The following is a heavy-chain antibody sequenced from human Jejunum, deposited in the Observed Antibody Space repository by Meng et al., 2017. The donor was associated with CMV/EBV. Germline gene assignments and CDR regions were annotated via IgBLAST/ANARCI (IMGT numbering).Heavy chain of an antibody. CDR2: ININTGNP. CDR1: GYTFTSSS. J-gene: IGHJ4*02. D-gene: IGHD6-19*01. Sequence: QVQLVRSGSELKKPWDSVKVSCQAAGYTFTSSSMNWVRHAPGQGLEWMGWININTGNPTYAQGFTGRFVFSLDTSVSTAYLQIDSLKADDTAVYYCARGNGWRFDYWGQGTLVTVSS. CDR3: ARGNGWRFDY. V-gene: IGHV7-4-1*01.